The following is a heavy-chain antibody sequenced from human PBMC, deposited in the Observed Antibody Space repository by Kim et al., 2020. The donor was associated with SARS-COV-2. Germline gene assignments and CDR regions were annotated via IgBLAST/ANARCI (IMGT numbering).Heavy chain of an antibody. D-gene: IGHD2-8*01. CDR2: IYSGGST. CDR1: GFTVSSNY. Sequence: GGSLRLSCAASGFTVSSNYMSWVRQAPGKGLEWVSVIYSGGSTYYADSVKGRFTISRDNSKNTLYLQMNSLRAEDTAVYYCARLVWLYGMDVWGQGTTVTVSS. V-gene: IGHV3-53*01. CDR3: ARLVWLYGMDV. J-gene: IGHJ6*02.